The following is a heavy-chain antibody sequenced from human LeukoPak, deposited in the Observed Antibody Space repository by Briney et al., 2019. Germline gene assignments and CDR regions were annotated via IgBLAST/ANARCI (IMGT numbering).Heavy chain of an antibody. J-gene: IGHJ4*02. V-gene: IGHV1-69*05. Sequence: SVKVSCXASGGTFSSYAISWVRQAPGQGLEWMGGIIPIFGTANYAQKFQGRVTITTDESTSTAYMELSSLRSEDTAVYYCAGTYYYDSSGYQSLFDYWGQGTLVTVSS. D-gene: IGHD3-22*01. CDR2: IIPIFGTA. CDR3: AGTYYYDSSGYQSLFDY. CDR1: GGTFSSYA.